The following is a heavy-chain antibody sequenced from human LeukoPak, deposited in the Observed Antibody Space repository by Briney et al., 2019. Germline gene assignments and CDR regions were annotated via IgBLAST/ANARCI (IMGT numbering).Heavy chain of an antibody. V-gene: IGHV1-46*01. CDR1: GYTFTSYF. CDR3: ARAYGDYFED. Sequence: ASVKVSCKTSGYTFTSYFIHWMRQAPGQGLEWMAIIKPSGGSTSYAQKFQGRVTMTRDTSTSTVYMELSSLRSYDTAVYYCARAYGDYFEDWGQGTLVAVSS. CDR2: IKPSGGST. D-gene: IGHD4-17*01. J-gene: IGHJ4*02.